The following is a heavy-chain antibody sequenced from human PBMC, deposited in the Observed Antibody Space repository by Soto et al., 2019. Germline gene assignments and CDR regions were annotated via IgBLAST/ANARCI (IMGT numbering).Heavy chain of an antibody. CDR3: TRGRQYYQYAMDV. CDR1: GYTFTDYF. J-gene: IGHJ6*02. Sequence: QVQVVQSGAEVKKPGASVRISCKASGYTFTDYFIHWVRQAPGQGLELMGRINPSGGSTTKAQKFQGRITMTGDTSTSTAYMELSSLRSDDTAVYYCTRGRQYYQYAMDVWGQGTTVTVSS. CDR2: INPSGGST. V-gene: IGHV1-46*03.